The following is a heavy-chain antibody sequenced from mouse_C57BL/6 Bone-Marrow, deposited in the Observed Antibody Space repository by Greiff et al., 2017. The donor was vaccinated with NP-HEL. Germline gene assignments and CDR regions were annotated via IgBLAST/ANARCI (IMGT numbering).Heavy chain of an antibody. CDR3: TPLYYYGSSIFDY. V-gene: IGHV14-4*01. CDR2: IDPENGDT. J-gene: IGHJ2*01. CDR1: GFNIKDDY. D-gene: IGHD1-1*01. Sequence: VQLQQSGAELVRPGASVKLSCTASGFNIKDDYMHWVKQRPEQGLEWIGWIDPENGDTEYASQFQGKATITADTSSNTAYLQLSSLTSEDTAVYYCTPLYYYGSSIFDYWGQGTTLTVSS.